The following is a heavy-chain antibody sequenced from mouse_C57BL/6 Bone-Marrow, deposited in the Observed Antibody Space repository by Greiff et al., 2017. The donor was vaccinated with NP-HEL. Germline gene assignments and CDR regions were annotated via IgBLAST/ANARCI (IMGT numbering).Heavy chain of an antibody. V-gene: IGHV1-81*01. CDR3: ARLGYSFDY. D-gene: IGHD2-2*01. CDR2: IYPRSGNT. J-gene: IGHJ2*01. Sequence: VMLVESGAELARPGASVKLSCKASGYTFTSYGISWVKQRTGQGLEWIGEIYPRSGNTYYNEKFKGKATLTADKSSSTAYMELRSLTSEDSAVYFCARLGYSFDYWGQGTTLTVSS. CDR1: GYTFTSYG.